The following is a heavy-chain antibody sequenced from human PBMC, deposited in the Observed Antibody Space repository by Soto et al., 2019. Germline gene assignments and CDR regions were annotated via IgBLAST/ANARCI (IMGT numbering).Heavy chain of an antibody. CDR2: ISAYNGNT. J-gene: IGHJ5*02. V-gene: IGHV1-18*01. CDR1: GYTFTSYG. D-gene: IGHD5-12*01. CDR3: ARDVERWLLLPQWFDP. Sequence: PGASVKVSCKASGYTFTSYGISWVRQAPGQGLEWMGWISAYNGNTNYAQKLQGRVTMTTDTSTSTAYMELRSLRSDDTAVYYCARDVERWLLLPQWFDPWGQGTLVTVSS.